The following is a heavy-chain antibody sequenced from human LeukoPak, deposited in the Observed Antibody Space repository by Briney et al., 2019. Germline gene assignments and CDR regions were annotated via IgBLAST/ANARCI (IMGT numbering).Heavy chain of an antibody. V-gene: IGHV1-2*02. J-gene: IGHJ4*02. Sequence: ASVRVSCKASGHTFTGYYMHCVRQAPGQGLEWMGWINPNSGGTNYAQKFQGRVTMTRDTSISTAYMELSRLRSDDTAVYYCARVTVRGVISSLGYWGQGTLVTVSS. CDR1: GHTFTGYY. D-gene: IGHD3-10*01. CDR3: ARVTVRGVISSLGY. CDR2: INPNSGGT.